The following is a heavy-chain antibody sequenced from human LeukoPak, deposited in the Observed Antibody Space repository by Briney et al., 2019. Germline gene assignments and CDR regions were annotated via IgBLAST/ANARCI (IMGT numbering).Heavy chain of an antibody. Sequence: SVKVSCKASGGTFSSYAISWVRQAPGQGLEWKGGIIPIFGTANYAQKFQGRVTITADESTSTAYMELSSLRSEDTAVYYCARSNDYGGKIDYWGQGTLVTVSS. J-gene: IGHJ4*02. CDR1: GGTFSSYA. CDR3: ARSNDYGGKIDY. CDR2: IIPIFGTA. D-gene: IGHD4-23*01. V-gene: IGHV1-69*13.